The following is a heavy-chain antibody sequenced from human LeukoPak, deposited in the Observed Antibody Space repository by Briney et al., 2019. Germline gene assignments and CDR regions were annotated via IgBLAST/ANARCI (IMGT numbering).Heavy chain of an antibody. D-gene: IGHD3-9*01. CDR1: GGSFSGYY. CDR3: ARVNFDWFTLDY. J-gene: IGHJ4*02. CDR2: IYYSGST. V-gene: IGHV4-59*01. Sequence: PSETLSLTCTVSGGSFSGYYWSWIRQPPGKGLDGRGYIYYSGSTHYNPSLTSRGTISVDTSTNPSSLQLSSVTAADTAVYSCARVNFDWFTLDYWGQGTLVTVSS.